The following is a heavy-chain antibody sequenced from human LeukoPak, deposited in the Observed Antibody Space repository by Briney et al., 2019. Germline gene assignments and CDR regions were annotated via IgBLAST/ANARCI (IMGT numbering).Heavy chain of an antibody. CDR3: AKDIARYSSSWYGPADY. V-gene: IGHV3-9*01. CDR2: ISWNSGSI. J-gene: IGHJ4*02. CDR1: GFTFDDYA. Sequence: GGSLRLSCAASGFTFDDYAMHWVRQAPGKGLEWVSGISWNSGSIGYADSVKGRFTISRDNAKNSLYLQMNSLRAEDTALYYCAKDIARYSSSWYGPADYWGQGTLVTVSS. D-gene: IGHD6-13*01.